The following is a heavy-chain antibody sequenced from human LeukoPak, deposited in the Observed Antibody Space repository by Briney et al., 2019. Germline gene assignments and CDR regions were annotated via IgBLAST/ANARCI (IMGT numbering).Heavy chain of an antibody. CDR2: ISDSGGST. CDR1: GGTFSSYA. Sequence: WETLSLTCAASGGTFSSYAMSWIRQAPGKGLEWVSAISDSGGSTYYAAFVKGRFTISRDNSKNTLYLQMNSLRAEGTAVYYCAKHETVTTMGCFDYWGQGTLVTVSS. CDR3: AKHETVTTMGCFDY. J-gene: IGHJ4*02. V-gene: IGHV3-23*01. D-gene: IGHD4-17*01.